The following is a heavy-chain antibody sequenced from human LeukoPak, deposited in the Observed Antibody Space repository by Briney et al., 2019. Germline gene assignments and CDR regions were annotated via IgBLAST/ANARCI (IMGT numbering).Heavy chain of an antibody. CDR2: MNPNSRNP. CDR3: ARGMGSGSYSAAYYFDY. CDR1: GYTFTSYD. V-gene: IGHV1-8*01. Sequence: GASVKVSCKASGYTFTSYDFYWVRQATGQGLEWMGGMNPNSRNPGYAPKFQGRVPMTRTTSISTAYMELSSLRSEDTAVYYCARGMGSGSYSAAYYFDYWGQGTLVTVSS. D-gene: IGHD3-22*01. J-gene: IGHJ4*02.